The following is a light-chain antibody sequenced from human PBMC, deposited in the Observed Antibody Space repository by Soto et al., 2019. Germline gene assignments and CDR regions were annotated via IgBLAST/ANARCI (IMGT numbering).Light chain of an antibody. CDR1: QGIDSS. Sequence: AILLTQSPSSLSASVGDRVTITCRASQGIDSSFAWYQQKPGKAPKLLIYAASSLQSGVPSRFSGSGSGTDFTLTISSLQPEDIATFYCQQYDHLPPRTFGQGTRLEIK. V-gene: IGKV1D-13*01. CDR2: AAS. CDR3: QQYDHLPPRT. J-gene: IGKJ5*01.